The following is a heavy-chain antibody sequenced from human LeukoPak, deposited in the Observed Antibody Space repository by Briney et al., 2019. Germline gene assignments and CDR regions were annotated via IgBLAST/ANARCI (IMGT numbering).Heavy chain of an antibody. CDR3: ARVSSSWPHYYFDY. J-gene: IGHJ4*02. Sequence: SETLSLTCTVSGGSISSSTYYWAWIRQPPGKGLEWVGNIFYSGSTYYNPSLKSRVTISVDTSKNQFSLKLTSVTAADTAVHYCARVSSSWPHYYFDYWGQGTLVTVSS. V-gene: IGHV4-39*07. CDR2: IFYSGST. D-gene: IGHD6-13*01. CDR1: GGSISSSTYY.